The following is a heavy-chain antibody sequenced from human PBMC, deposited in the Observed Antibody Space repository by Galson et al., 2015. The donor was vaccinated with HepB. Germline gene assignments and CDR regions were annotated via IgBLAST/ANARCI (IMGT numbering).Heavy chain of an antibody. D-gene: IGHD3-10*01. J-gene: IGHJ4*02. CDR3: ARHLVELTMRREPYFDS. CDR2: IYPGDSDT. CDR1: GYRFTSYW. V-gene: IGHV5-51*01. Sequence: QSGAEVKKPGESLKISCKGSGYRFTSYWIGWVRQMPGKGLEWMGIIYPGDSDTRYSPSFQGQVTISADKSISTAYLQWSSLKASDTAMYYCARHLVELTMRREPYFDSWGQGTLVTVSS.